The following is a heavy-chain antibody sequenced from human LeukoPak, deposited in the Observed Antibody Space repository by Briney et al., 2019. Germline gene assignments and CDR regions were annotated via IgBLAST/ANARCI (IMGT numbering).Heavy chain of an antibody. CDR2: ISAYNGNT. Sequence: ASVKVSCKAPGYTFTSYGISWVRQAPGQGLEWMGWISAYNGNTNYAQKLQGRVTMTTDTSTSTAYMELRSLRSDDTAVYYCARDHLVAGDFDYWGQGTLVTVSS. V-gene: IGHV1-18*04. D-gene: IGHD6-19*01. CDR1: GYTFTSYG. CDR3: ARDHLVAGDFDY. J-gene: IGHJ4*02.